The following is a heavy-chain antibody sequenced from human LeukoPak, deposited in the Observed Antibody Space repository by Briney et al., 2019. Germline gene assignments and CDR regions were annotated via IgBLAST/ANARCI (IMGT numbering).Heavy chain of an antibody. CDR2: ISDNGRQT. CDR1: GFTFNNYA. J-gene: IGHJ4*02. CDR3: ARDGGGSPDY. Sequence: GGSLRLSCAASGFTFNNYAIHWVRQAPGKGLEYVSAISDNGRQTFYANSVKGRFTISRDNSKNTMYLQMGSLRVEDMAVYYCARDGGGSPDYWGQGTLVTVSS. V-gene: IGHV3-64*01. D-gene: IGHD3-16*01.